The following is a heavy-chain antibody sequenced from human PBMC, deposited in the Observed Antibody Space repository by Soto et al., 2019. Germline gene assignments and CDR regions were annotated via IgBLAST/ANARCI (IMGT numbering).Heavy chain of an antibody. V-gene: IGHV1-8*02. Sequence: ASVKVSCKASGYIFTDYYMHWVRQATGQGLEWMGWINPNSGNTGYAQKFQGRVTMTRNTSISTAYMELSSLRSEDTAVYYCTRYYYYYMDVWGKGTSVTVSS. J-gene: IGHJ6*03. CDR1: GYIFTDYY. CDR2: INPNSGNT. CDR3: TRYYYYYMDV.